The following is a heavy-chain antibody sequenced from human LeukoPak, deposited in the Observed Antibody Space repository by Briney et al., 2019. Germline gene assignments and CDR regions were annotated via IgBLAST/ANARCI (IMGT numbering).Heavy chain of an antibody. CDR3: LAYYYYSGIDV. CDR1: RLTFTNAW. V-gene: IGHV3-15*01. Sequence: PLGRLSLSCAVSRLTFTNAWMSSVRQAPGTRLRCFSSIKRETDSARTDCVELVKDKLTITRNDSKSTLYLQMNSLKTKDTAVYYCLAYYYYSGIDVWGQGTTVTASS. J-gene: IGHJ6*02. CDR2: IKRETDSART.